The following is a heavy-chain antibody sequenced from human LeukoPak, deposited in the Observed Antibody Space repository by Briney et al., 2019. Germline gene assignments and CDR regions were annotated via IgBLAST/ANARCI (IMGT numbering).Heavy chain of an antibody. J-gene: IGHJ4*02. CDR2: IYSGGST. CDR1: GFTIGPYA. V-gene: IGHV3-66*02. D-gene: IGHD2-8*01. Sequence: GGALRLSCAASGFTIGPYAMYWVRQGPGRGLEWVSVIYSGGSTYYADSVEGRFTISGDNSKNTLYLQMNSLRPEDTAVYYCARGSRNVYFDYWGQGTLVTVSS. CDR3: ARGSRNVYFDY.